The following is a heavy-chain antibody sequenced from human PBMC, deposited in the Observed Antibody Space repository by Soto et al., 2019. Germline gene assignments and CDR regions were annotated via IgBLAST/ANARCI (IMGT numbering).Heavy chain of an antibody. V-gene: IGHV3-53*01. CDR2: LYSGGTT. D-gene: IGHD3-10*01. CDR3: ARGLYDSGSFYFDF. CDR1: GFNFIRKY. J-gene: IGHJ4*02. Sequence: EVQLVESGGGLIQPGGSLRLSCAASGFNFIRKYMIWVRQPPGKGLEWVSILYSGGTTYYADSVKGRFTISRDTSENTLYLQMNSLRAEDTAVYYCARGLYDSGSFYFDFWGQGTLVTVSS.